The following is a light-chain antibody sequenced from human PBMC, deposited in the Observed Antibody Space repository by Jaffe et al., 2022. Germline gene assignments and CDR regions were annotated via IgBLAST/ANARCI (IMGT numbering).Light chain of an antibody. CDR2: KAS. Sequence: DIQMTQSPSTLSASVGDRVTITCRASQSISSWLAWYQQKPGKAPKLLIQKASSLESGVPSRFSGSGSGTEFTLTISSLQPDDFATYYCQQYKSYSITFGQGTRLEIK. V-gene: IGKV1-5*03. J-gene: IGKJ5*01. CDR1: QSISSW. CDR3: QQYKSYSIT.